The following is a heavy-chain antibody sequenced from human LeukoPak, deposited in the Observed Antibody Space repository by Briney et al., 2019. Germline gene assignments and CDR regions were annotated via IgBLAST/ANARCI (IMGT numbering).Heavy chain of an antibody. CDR1: GFTFSSYW. J-gene: IGHJ5*02. D-gene: IGHD6-13*01. V-gene: IGHV3-74*01. Sequence: GSLRLSCAASGFTFSSYWMHWVRQAPGKGLVWVSRINSDGSSTSYADSVKGRFTISRDNAKNTLYLQMNSLRAEDTAVYYCAREQQLVPDTFDPWGQGTLVTVSS. CDR3: AREQQLVPDTFDP. CDR2: INSDGSST.